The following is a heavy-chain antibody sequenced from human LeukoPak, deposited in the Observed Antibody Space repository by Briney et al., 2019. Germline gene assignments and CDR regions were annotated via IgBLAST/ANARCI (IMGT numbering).Heavy chain of an antibody. CDR1: GFTFSSCA. D-gene: IGHD4-17*01. CDR3: AATTVTTKFDY. J-gene: IGHJ4*02. CDR2: ISYDGSNK. V-gene: IGHV3-30-3*01. Sequence: PGGSLRLSCAASGFTFSSCAMHWVRQAPGKGLEWVAVISYDGSNKYYADSVKGRFTISRDNSKNTLYLQMNSLRAEDTAVYYCAATTVTTKFDYWGQGTLVTVSS.